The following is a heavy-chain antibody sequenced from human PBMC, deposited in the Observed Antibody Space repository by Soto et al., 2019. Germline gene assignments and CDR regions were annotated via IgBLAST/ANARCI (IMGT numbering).Heavy chain of an antibody. Sequence: ASVKVSCKASGYTFTSYGISWVRQAPGQGLEWMGWISAYNGNTNYAQKFQGRVTMTEDTSTDTAYMELSSLRSEDTAVYYCATAPGRNWNYVLDYWGQGTLVTVSS. V-gene: IGHV1-18*01. J-gene: IGHJ4*02. CDR2: ISAYNGNT. CDR3: ATAPGRNWNYVLDY. CDR1: GYTFTSYG. D-gene: IGHD1-7*01.